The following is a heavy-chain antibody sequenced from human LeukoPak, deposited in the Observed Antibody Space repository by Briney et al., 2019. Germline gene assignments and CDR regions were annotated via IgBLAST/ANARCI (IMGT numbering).Heavy chain of an antibody. CDR3: ARVPREGHDNWFDP. Sequence: PGRSLRLSCAASGFTFSSHSMNWVRQAPGKGLEWVSYISSSSSIIHYADSVKGRFTISREDAKNSLFLQMNSLSPEDTAVYYCARVPREGHDNWFDPWGQGTLVTVSS. V-gene: IGHV3-48*01. CDR2: ISSSSSII. D-gene: IGHD1-26*01. CDR1: GFTFSSHS. J-gene: IGHJ5*02.